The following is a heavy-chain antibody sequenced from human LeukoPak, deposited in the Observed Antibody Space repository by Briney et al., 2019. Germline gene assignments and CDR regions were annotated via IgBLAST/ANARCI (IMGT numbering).Heavy chain of an antibody. J-gene: IGHJ4*02. V-gene: IGHV4-61*02. CDR3: ARDDYYDSSGYYDY. CDR2: IYTSGST. Sequence: SQTLSLTCTVSGGSISSGSYYWSWIRQPAGKGLEWIGRIYTSGSTNYNPSLKSRVTISVDTSKNQFSLKLSSVTAADTAVYYCARDDYYDSSGYYDYWGQGTLVTVSS. CDR1: GGSISSGSYY. D-gene: IGHD3-22*01.